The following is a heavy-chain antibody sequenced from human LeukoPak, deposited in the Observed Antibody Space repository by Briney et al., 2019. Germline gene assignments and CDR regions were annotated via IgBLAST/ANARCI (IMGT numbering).Heavy chain of an antibody. CDR3: ARGYSAHLVDY. V-gene: IGHV4-59*01. J-gene: IGHJ4*02. D-gene: IGHD4-11*01. Sequence: SETLSLTCTVSGGSISSYYWSWIRQPPGKGQEWVGYIYYSGSTNYNPSLKSRVTISVDTSKNQFSLKLSSVTAADTAVYYCARGYSAHLVDYWGQGTLVTVSS. CDR1: GGSISSYY. CDR2: IYYSGST.